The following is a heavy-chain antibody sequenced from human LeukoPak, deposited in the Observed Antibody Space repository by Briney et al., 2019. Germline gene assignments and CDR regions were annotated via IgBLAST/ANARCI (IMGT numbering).Heavy chain of an antibody. CDR1: GFTFSTYW. D-gene: IGHD3-3*01. V-gene: IGHV3-7*01. CDR2: IKQDGSEK. Sequence: GGSLRLSCAASGFTFSTYWMTWVRQAPGKGLEWVANIKQDGSEKYYVDSVKGRFTISRDNAKKSLYLQMNSLRAEDTAVYYCASNDFWNHFLDYWGRGTLVTVSS. J-gene: IGHJ4*02. CDR3: ASNDFWNHFLDY.